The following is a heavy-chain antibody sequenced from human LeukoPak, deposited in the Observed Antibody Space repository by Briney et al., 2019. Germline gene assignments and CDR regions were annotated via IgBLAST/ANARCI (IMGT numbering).Heavy chain of an antibody. CDR2: ISSSGSTI. Sequence: GGSPRLSCAASGLTFSSYEMNWVRQAPGKGLEWVSYISSSGSTIYYADSVKGRFTISRDNAKNSLYLQMNSLRAEDTAVYYCARGSLTLFDYWGQGTLVTVSS. V-gene: IGHV3-48*03. CDR1: GLTFSSYE. CDR3: ARGSLTLFDY. J-gene: IGHJ4*02.